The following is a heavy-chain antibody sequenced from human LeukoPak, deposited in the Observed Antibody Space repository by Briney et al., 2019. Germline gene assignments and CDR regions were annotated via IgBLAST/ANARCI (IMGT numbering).Heavy chain of an antibody. CDR2: ISCYNGNT. J-gene: IGHJ4*02. CDR3: AREGLSAILTGYYPFDS. D-gene: IGHD3-9*01. Sequence: GASVKVSCKASGYSFSTYGFNWVRQAPGQGLEWMGWISCYNGNTKYVEDLQDRVTMTTDTSTTTVYMELKNLRYEDTAVYYCAREGLSAILTGYYPFDSWGQGTLVTVSS. CDR1: GYSFSTYG. V-gene: IGHV1-18*01.